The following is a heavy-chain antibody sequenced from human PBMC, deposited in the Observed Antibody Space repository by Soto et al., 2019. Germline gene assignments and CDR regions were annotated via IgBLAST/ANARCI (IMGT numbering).Heavy chain of an antibody. V-gene: IGHV4-59*08. CDR2: IYSSGNT. Sequence: PSETLSLTCTVSAGSISSYYWSWIRQPPGKEPEWIGYIYSSGNTKYNPSLESRLTISVDTSNNQLSLKLRSVTAADTAVYYCARHDGFSSGWIFDYWGHGTLVTVSS. J-gene: IGHJ4*01. CDR3: ARHDGFSSGWIFDY. D-gene: IGHD6-19*01. CDR1: AGSISSYY.